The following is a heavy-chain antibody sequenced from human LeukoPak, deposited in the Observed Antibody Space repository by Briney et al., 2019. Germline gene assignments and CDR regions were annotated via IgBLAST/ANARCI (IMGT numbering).Heavy chain of an antibody. V-gene: IGHV3-7*03. CDR2: IKQDGSEK. D-gene: IGHD6-19*01. J-gene: IGHJ4*02. CDR3: AKSSRLAVAGTRGKGSFDY. CDR1: GFTFSSYW. Sequence: GGSLRLSCAASGFTFSSYWMSWVRQAPGKGLEWVANIKQDGSEKYYVDSVRGRFTISRDNSENTLYLQMNSLRAEDTAVYYCAKSSRLAVAGTRGKGSFDYWGQGTLVTVSS.